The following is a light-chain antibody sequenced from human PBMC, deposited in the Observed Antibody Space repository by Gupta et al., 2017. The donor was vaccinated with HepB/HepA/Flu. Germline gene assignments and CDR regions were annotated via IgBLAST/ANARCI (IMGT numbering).Light chain of an antibody. Sequence: SYVLTQPPSVSVAPGKTARITCGGNNIGRRSVHWYQQKPGQAPVLVVDADGDRPSGIPERFSGSNSGNTATLTISRVEAGDEADYCCQVWDRKSDRVFGGGTKLTVL. J-gene: IGLJ3*02. CDR1: NIGRRS. V-gene: IGLV3-21*03. CDR3: QVWDRKSDRV. CDR2: ADG.